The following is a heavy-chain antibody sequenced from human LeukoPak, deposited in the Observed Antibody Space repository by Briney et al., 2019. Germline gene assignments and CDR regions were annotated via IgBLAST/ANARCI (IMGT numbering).Heavy chain of an antibody. CDR1: GLTFSSYS. CDR3: AREHSGGGNYYDSSGYYRSFDY. J-gene: IGHJ4*02. Sequence: KPGGSLRLSCAPSGLTFSSYSMNWVRQAPGKGLEWVSYISRSRSYIYYADSVKGRFTISRDNAKNSLYLQMSSLRVEDTAVYYCAREHSGGGNYYDSSGYYRSFDYWGQGTPVTVSS. CDR2: ISRSRSYI. D-gene: IGHD3-22*01. V-gene: IGHV3-21*01.